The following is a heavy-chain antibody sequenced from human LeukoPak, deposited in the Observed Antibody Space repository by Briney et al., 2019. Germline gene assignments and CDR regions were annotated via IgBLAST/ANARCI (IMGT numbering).Heavy chain of an antibody. Sequence: ASVKVSCKASGYMFNLYGISWVRQAPGQGLEWMAWTSVNNGDTKYGQKFQGRVTVTTDTSTSTVYLELRSLRPDDTAVYYCARNGYSYGPNQTHLTYYYYYYMDVWGKGTTVTVSS. CDR3: ARNGYSYGPNQTHLTYYYYYYMDV. CDR2: TSVNNGDT. D-gene: IGHD5-18*01. CDR1: GYMFNLYG. J-gene: IGHJ6*03. V-gene: IGHV1-18*01.